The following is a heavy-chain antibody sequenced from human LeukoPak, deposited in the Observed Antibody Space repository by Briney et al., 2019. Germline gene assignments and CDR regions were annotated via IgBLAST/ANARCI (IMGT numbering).Heavy chain of an antibody. Sequence: PSETLSLTCTVSGGSISSYYWSWIRQPAGEGLEWIGRIYTSGSTNYNPSLKSRVTMSVDTSKNQFSLKLSSVTAADTAVYYCARVSQAPAYCSGGSCYSYPLYYYYMDVWGKGTTVTVSS. CDR1: GGSISSYY. D-gene: IGHD2-15*01. J-gene: IGHJ6*03. CDR3: ARVSQAPAYCSGGSCYSYPLYYYYMDV. CDR2: IYTSGST. V-gene: IGHV4-4*07.